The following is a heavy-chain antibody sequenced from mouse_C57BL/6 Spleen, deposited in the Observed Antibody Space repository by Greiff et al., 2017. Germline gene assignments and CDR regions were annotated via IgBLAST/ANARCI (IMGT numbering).Heavy chain of an antibody. CDR2: IDPSDSYT. Sequence: QVQLKQPGAELVMPGASVKLSCKASGYTFTSYWMHWVKQRPGQGLEWIGEIDPSDSYTNYNQKFKGKSTLTVDKSSSTAYMQLSSLTSEDSAVYYCARSDGITTRMDYWGQGTSVTVSS. CDR1: GYTFTSYW. CDR3: ARSDGITTRMDY. V-gene: IGHV1-69*01. D-gene: IGHD2-4*01. J-gene: IGHJ4*01.